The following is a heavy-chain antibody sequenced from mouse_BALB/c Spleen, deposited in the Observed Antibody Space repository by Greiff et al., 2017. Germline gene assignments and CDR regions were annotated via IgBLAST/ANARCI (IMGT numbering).Heavy chain of an antibody. CDR2: ISSGGST. Sequence: EVQLVESGGGLVKPGGSLKLSCAASGFTFSSYAMSWVRQTPEKRLEWVASISSGGSTYYPDSVKGRFTISRDNARNILYLQMSSLRSEDTAMYYCARGGGSSPFFDVWGAGTTVTVSS. CDR1: GFTFSSYA. J-gene: IGHJ1*01. V-gene: IGHV5-6-5*01. D-gene: IGHD1-1*01. CDR3: ARGGGSSPFFDV.